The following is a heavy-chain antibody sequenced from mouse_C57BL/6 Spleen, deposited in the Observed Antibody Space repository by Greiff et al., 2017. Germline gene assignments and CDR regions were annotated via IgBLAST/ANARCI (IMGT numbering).Heavy chain of an antibody. V-gene: IGHV1-72*01. D-gene: IGHD2-1*01. J-gene: IGHJ4*01. Sequence: QVQLQQPGAELVKPGASVKLSCTASGSTFTDYWMHWVKQRPGQGLEWIGWIDPDSGGTKYNEKFKSKATLTVDTPSSTAYMQLSSLTSEDSAVYYCAEGGNSYYYAMDYWGQGTSVTVSS. CDR2: IDPDSGGT. CDR3: AEGGNSYYYAMDY. CDR1: GSTFTDYW.